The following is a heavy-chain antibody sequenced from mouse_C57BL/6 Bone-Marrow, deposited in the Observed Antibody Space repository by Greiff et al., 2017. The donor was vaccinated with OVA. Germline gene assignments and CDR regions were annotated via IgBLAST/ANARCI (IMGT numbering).Heavy chain of an antibody. D-gene: IGHD1-1*01. CDR3: ARDYYGSSYEAMDY. CDR1: GYTFTDYY. V-gene: IGHV1-76*01. CDR2: IYPGSGNT. Sequence: VHLVESGAELVRPGASVKLSCKASGYTFTDYYINWVKQRPGQGLEWIARIYPGSGNTYYNEKFKGKATLTAEKSSSTAYMQLSSLTSEDSAVYFCARDYYGSSYEAMDYWGQGTSVTVSS. J-gene: IGHJ4*01.